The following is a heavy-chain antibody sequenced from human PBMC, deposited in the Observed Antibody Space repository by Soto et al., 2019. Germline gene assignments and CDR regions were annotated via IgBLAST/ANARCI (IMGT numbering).Heavy chain of an antibody. D-gene: IGHD3-10*01. CDR2: INHSGST. Sequence: SETLSLTCAVYGGSFSGYYWSWIRQPPGKGLEWIGEINHSGSTNYNPSLKSRVTISVDTSKNQFSLKLSSVTAADTAVYYCARDRVTMVRGYYYYGMDVWGQGTTVTVSS. CDR1: GGSFSGYY. CDR3: ARDRVTMVRGYYYYGMDV. J-gene: IGHJ6*02. V-gene: IGHV4-34*01.